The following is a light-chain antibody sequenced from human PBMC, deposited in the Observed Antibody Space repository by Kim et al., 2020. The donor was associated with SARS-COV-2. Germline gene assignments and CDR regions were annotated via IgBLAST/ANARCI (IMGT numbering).Light chain of an antibody. V-gene: IGKV3-15*01. CDR3: QQYNNWPPYS. J-gene: IGKJ2*03. CDR2: GAS. Sequence: EIEMTQSTATLYVSPGERVILSCRASQSISNKLAWYQQKPGQAPRLLIYGASTRATGIPARFSGSGSVTEFTLTISSLQSEDFGVYYFQQYNNWPPYSFGQGTKLEI. CDR1: QSISNK.